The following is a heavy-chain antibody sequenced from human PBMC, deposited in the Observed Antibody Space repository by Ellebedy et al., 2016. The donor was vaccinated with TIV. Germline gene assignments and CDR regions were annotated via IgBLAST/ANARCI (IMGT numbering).Heavy chain of an antibody. D-gene: IGHD2-15*01. CDR1: GFTFSSYT. J-gene: IGHJ4*02. V-gene: IGHV3-21*01. Sequence: PGGSLRLSCAASGFTFSSYTINWVRQTPGKGLEWVSSISSSGSYLYYADSVKGRFTISRDNAKNSLYLQMNSLRVDDTVVYYCAKAAVGYCSGGSCYFDYWGQGTLVTVSS. CDR3: AKAAVGYCSGGSCYFDY. CDR2: ISSSGSYL.